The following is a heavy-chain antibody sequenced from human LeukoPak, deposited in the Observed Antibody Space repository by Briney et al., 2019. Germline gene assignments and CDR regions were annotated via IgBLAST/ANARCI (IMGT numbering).Heavy chain of an antibody. D-gene: IGHD4-17*01. CDR2: IIPILGIA. CDR1: GGTFSIYA. CDR3: ARDRHGDFHY. V-gene: IGHV1-69*04. Sequence: ASVTLSRTSSGGTFSIYAIGRVRVAPGPGLEWMGRIIPILGIANYAQKFQGRVTITADKSTSTAYMELSSLRSEDTAVYYCARDRHGDFHYWGQGTLVTVSS. J-gene: IGHJ4*02.